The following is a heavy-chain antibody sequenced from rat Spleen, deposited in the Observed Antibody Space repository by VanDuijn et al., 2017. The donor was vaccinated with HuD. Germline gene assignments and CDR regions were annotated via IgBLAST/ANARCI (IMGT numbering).Heavy chain of an antibody. CDR3: ERHNY. CDR2: ISYEGRST. CDR1: GFTFSDYY. V-gene: IGHV5-22*01. J-gene: IGHJ2*01. Sequence: EVQLVESGGGLVQPGRSLKLSCAASGFTFSDYYMAWVLQAPKKGLEWVASISYEGRSTNYGDTEKGRLTRSRDNAKSTIYLQRNSLRSEETATYYCERHNYWGQGVMVTVSS.